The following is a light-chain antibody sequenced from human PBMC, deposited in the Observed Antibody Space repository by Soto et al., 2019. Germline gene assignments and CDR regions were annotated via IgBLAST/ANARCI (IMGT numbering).Light chain of an antibody. V-gene: IGKV3-15*01. J-gene: IGKJ1*01. Sequence: EIVMTQSPATLSVSPGERATLSCRASQSISNNLAWYHQRPGQAPRLLIFGASTRATGIPARFSGSGSGTEFTLTISSLQSEDFAVYYCQQYNNWWTFGPGTKVEIK. CDR2: GAS. CDR3: QQYNNWWT. CDR1: QSISNN.